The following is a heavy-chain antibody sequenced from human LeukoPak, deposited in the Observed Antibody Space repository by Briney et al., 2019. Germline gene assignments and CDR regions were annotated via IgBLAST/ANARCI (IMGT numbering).Heavy chain of an antibody. D-gene: IGHD5-18*01. CDR3: ASGKETSMAQGY. V-gene: IGHV3-53*01. Sequence: PGGSLRLSCAVSGFTVSSNYMTWVRQAPGKGLEWVSVIYSGGSIYYADSVKGRSTISRDISKNTVDLQLNSLRAEDTAVYYCASGKETSMAQGYWGQGTLVTVSS. CDR2: IYSGGSI. CDR1: GFTVSSNY. J-gene: IGHJ4*02.